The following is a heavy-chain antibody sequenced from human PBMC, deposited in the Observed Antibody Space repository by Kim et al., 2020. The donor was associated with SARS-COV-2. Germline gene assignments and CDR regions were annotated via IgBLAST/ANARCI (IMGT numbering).Heavy chain of an antibody. CDR2: IYYSGST. CDR1: GGSISSYY. Sequence: SETLSLTCTVSGGSISSYYWSWIRQPPGKGVEWIGYIYYSGSTNYNPSLKSRVTISVDTSKNQFSLKLSSVTAADTAVYYCARARGANWGYYYYGMAVWGQGTTVTVSS. D-gene: IGHD7-27*01. CDR3: ARARGANWGYYYYGMAV. V-gene: IGHV4-59*01. J-gene: IGHJ6*02.